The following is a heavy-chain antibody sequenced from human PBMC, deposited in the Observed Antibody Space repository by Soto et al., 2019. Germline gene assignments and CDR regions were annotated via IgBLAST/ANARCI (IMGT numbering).Heavy chain of an antibody. J-gene: IGHJ4*02. CDR3: ARGWQCSGGACYFNY. CDR2: IWHDGSIQ. Sequence: GGSLRLSCAASGFSLSNYGMHWVRQAPGKGLEWVAVIWHDGSIQQYADSVKGRFTISRDNSKNTLSLQMNSLRAEDTAVYYCARGWQCSGGACYFNYWGQGTLVTVSS. D-gene: IGHD2-15*01. V-gene: IGHV3-33*01. CDR1: GFSLSNYG.